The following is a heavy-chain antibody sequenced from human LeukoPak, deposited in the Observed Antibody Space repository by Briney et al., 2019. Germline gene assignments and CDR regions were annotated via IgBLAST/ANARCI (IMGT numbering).Heavy chain of an antibody. CDR3: ARDIRHDYGDYGGYWYFDL. CDR2: IKQDGSEK. J-gene: IGHJ2*01. CDR1: GFTFSSYG. Sequence: GGSLRLSCAASGFTFSSYGMHWVRQAPGKGLEWVANIKQDGSEKYYVDSVKGRFTISRDNAKNSLYLQMNSLRAEDTAVYYCARDIRHDYGDYGGYWYFDLWGRGTLVTVSS. D-gene: IGHD4-17*01. V-gene: IGHV3-7*01.